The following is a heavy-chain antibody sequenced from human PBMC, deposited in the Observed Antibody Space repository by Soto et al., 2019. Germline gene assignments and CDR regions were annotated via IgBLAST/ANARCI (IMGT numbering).Heavy chain of an antibody. CDR3: VGEVASGY. J-gene: IGHJ4*02. Sequence: QVQLVESGGGVVQPGRSLRLSCAASGVTLSNFGMHWVRQAPGKGLEWVAVISRDGSTMFYAESVKGRFTISRDSSRNTLYLQMNSLSAEDTAVYHCVGEVASGYWGQGTLVTVSS. CDR2: ISRDGSTM. V-gene: IGHV3-30*03. D-gene: IGHD2-21*01. CDR1: GVTLSNFG.